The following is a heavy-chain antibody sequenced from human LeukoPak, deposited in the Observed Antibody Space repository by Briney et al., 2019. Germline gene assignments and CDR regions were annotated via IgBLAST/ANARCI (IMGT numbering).Heavy chain of an antibody. Sequence: SETLSLTCTVSGGSISSYYWSWIRQPPGKGLEWIGYIYYSGSTNYNPSLKSRVTISVDTSKNQFSLKLSSVTAADTAVYYCAMLNTVTTNYYYYYYMDVWGKGTTVTISS. CDR2: IYYSGST. D-gene: IGHD4-17*01. V-gene: IGHV4-59*01. CDR1: GGSISSYY. CDR3: AMLNTVTTNYYYYYYMDV. J-gene: IGHJ6*03.